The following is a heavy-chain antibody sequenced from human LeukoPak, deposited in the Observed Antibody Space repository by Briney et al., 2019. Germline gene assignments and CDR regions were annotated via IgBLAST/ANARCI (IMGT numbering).Heavy chain of an antibody. J-gene: IGHJ4*02. D-gene: IGHD4-11*01. CDR2: IYYSGST. CDR1: GVSISSGGYY. V-gene: IGHV4-31*03. Sequence: PSETLSLTCTVSGVSISSGGYYWSWIRQHPGKGLEWIGYIYYSGSTYYNPSLKSRVTISVDTSKNQFSLKLSSVTAADTAVYYCARDSNLLYFDYWGQGTLVTVSS. CDR3: ARDSNLLYFDY.